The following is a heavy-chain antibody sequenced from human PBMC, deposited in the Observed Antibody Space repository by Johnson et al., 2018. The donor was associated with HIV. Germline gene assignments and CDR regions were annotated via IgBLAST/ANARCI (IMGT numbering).Heavy chain of an antibody. Sequence: VQLVESGGGLIQPGGSLRLSCAASGFTVSSNYMSWVRQAPGKGLEWVSVIYSGGSTYYADSVKGRFTISRDNSKNTLYLKMNSLRAEDTAVYYCARDGTSRGGAFDIWGQGTMVTVSS. CDR2: IYSGGST. V-gene: IGHV3-53*01. CDR1: GFTVSSNY. CDR3: ARDGTSRGGAFDI. J-gene: IGHJ3*02. D-gene: IGHD6-13*01.